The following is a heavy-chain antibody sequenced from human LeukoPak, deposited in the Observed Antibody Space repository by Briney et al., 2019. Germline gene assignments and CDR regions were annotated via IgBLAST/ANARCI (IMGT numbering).Heavy chain of an antibody. CDR2: IIPIFGTA. D-gene: IGHD3-3*01. CDR1: GGTFCSYA. CDR3: ARARITIFGVVIIPDHFDY. J-gene: IGHJ4*02. V-gene: IGHV1-69*13. Sequence: GAPVKVSCKASGGTFCSYAISWVRQAPGQGLEWMGGIIPIFGTANYAQKFQGRVTITADESTSTAYMELSSLRSEDTAVYYCARARITIFGVVIIPDHFDYWGQGTLVTVSS.